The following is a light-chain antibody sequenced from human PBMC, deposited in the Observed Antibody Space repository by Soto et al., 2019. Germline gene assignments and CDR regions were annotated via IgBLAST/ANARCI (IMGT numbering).Light chain of an antibody. V-gene: IGKV1D-12*01. CDR3: QQTNTFPIA. CDR2: VAS. J-gene: IGKJ5*01. Sequence: DIQMTQSPSSMSASVGDRVTITCRASQDISSWLAWYQQKPGKAPKLLIYVASALQTGVPSRFSGSGSGTDFTLTISSLQPEDFAIYYCQQTNTFPIAFGQGTRLEMK. CDR1: QDISSW.